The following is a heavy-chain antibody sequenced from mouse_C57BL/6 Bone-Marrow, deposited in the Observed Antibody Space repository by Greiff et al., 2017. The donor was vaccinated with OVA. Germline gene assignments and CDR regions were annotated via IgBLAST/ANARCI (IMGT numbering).Heavy chain of an antibody. Sequence: QVHVKQSGPELVKPGASVKISCKASGYAFSSSWMNWVKQRPGKGLEWIGRIYPGDGDTNYNGKFKGKATLTADKSSSTAYMQLSSLTSEDSAVYFCATPFDYWGQGTTLTVSS. J-gene: IGHJ2*01. CDR1: GYAFSSSW. CDR3: ATPFDY. CDR2: IYPGDGDT. V-gene: IGHV1-82*01.